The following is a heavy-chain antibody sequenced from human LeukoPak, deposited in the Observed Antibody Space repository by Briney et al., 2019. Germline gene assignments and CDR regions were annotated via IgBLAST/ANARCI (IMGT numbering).Heavy chain of an antibody. V-gene: IGHV1-2*02. Sequence: ASVKVSCKASGYTFTGYYMHWVQQAPGQGLEWMGWINPNSGGTNYAQKFQGRVTMTRDTSISTAYMELSRLRSDDTAVYYCARVPVATIGWPVDYWGQGALVTVSS. J-gene: IGHJ4*02. D-gene: IGHD5-12*01. CDR3: ARVPVATIGWPVDY. CDR2: INPNSGGT. CDR1: GYTFTGYY.